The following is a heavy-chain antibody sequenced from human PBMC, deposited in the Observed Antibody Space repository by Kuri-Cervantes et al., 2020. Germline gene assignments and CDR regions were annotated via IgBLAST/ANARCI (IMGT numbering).Heavy chain of an antibody. CDR2: IYHSGST. CDR3: ARVSRDRYGSGGYQDY. D-gene: IGHD3-10*01. CDR1: GGPVSSGTYY. Sequence: SETLSLTCTVSGGPVSSGTYYWSWIRQPPGKGLEWIGYIYHSGSTNYNPSLKSRVTISVDASKNQFSLTLSSVTAADTAVYYCARVSRDRYGSGGYQDYWGQGTLVTVSS. J-gene: IGHJ4*02. V-gene: IGHV4-61*01.